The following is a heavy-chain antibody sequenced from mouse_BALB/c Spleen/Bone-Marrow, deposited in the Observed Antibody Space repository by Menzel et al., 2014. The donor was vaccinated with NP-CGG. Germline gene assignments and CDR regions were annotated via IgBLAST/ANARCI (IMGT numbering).Heavy chain of an antibody. CDR1: GFNIKDTY. CDR2: IDPANGNT. J-gene: IGHJ4*01. Sequence: VHVKQSGAELVKPGASVKLSCIASGFNIKDTYMHWVKQRPEQGLEWIGRIDPANGNTKSDPKFQGKATITADTSSNTAYLQLSSLTSEDTAVYYCAREATYAMDYWGQGTSVTVSS. CDR3: AREATYAMDY. D-gene: IGHD3-2*02. V-gene: IGHV14-3*02.